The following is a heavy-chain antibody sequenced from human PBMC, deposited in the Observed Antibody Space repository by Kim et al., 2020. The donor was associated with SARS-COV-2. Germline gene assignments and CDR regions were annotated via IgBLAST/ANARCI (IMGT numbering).Heavy chain of an antibody. CDR3: ALPLANEGWLDP. Sequence: GGSLRLSCAASGFTFSTYWMHWVRQAPGKGLVWVSRINIDGSTTTYADCVKGRFTISRDNAKNTLYLQMNSLRVEDTAVYYCALPLANEGWLDPWGQGTLVTVSS. CDR1: GFTFSTYW. J-gene: IGHJ5*02. V-gene: IGHV3-74*01. CDR2: INIDGSTT.